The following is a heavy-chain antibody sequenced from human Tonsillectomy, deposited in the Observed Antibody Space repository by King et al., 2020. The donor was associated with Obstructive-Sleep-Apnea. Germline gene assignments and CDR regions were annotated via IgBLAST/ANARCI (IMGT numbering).Heavy chain of an antibody. CDR2: ISLSGGTT. J-gene: IGHJ4*02. CDR1: GFTFNTYA. Sequence: VQLVESGGGLVQPGGSLRLSCAASGFTFNTYAMTWVRQAPRKGLVWVASISLSGGTTYYADSVKGRFTISRDNYENTLYLQMNSLRAEDTAVYYCVKRGGSGWYYFDSWGQGTLVTVSS. V-gene: IGHV3-23*04. D-gene: IGHD6-19*01. CDR3: VKRGGSGWYYFDS.